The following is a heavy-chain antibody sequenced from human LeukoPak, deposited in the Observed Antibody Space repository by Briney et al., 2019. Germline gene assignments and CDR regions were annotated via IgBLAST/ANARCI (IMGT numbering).Heavy chain of an antibody. CDR3: ARLSGYDWESFYDY. V-gene: IGHV4-4*07. Sequence: PSETLSLTCTVSGGSISSDYWSWIRQPDGKGLEWIGRIYTSGSTNYNPSLKSRVSMSVDTSTNQFSLKLSSVTAADTAVYYCARLSGYDWESFYDYWGQGTLVTVSS. CDR2: IYTSGST. J-gene: IGHJ4*02. D-gene: IGHD5-12*01. CDR1: GGSISSDY.